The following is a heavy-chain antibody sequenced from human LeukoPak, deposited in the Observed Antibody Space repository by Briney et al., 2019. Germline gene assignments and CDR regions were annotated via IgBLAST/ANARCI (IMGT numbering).Heavy chain of an antibody. J-gene: IGHJ6*04. V-gene: IGHV3-74*01. CDR3: ATPLGWFAELPTYYYYGMDV. Sequence: GGSLRLSCAASGFTFSSYGMHWVRQAPGKGLEGVSRINGDGGSTNYADSVKGRFTISRDNAKNTLYMQMNSLRAEDTAVYYCATPLGWFAELPTYYYYGMDVWGKGTTVTVSS. D-gene: IGHD3-10*01. CDR2: INGDGGST. CDR1: GFTFSSYG.